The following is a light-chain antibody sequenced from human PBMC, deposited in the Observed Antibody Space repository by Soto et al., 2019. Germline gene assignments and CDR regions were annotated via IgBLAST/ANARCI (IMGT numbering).Light chain of an antibody. J-gene: IGKJ1*01. V-gene: IGKV3-15*01. CDR1: QSVGTK. CDR2: GAS. Sequence: IRMTHSPATLSVSPRERANLSFRASQSVGTKLAWYQQTPGQAPRLLIYGASNRATGVPPRFSGSRSGPDFTLTISSLQPEDFATYYCQHSYSSPPTFGQGTKVDI. CDR3: QHSYSSPPT.